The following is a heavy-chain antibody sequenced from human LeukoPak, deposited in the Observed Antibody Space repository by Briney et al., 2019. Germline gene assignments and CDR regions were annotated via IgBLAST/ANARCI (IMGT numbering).Heavy chain of an antibody. J-gene: IGHJ4*02. CDR1: GFTLGDYA. D-gene: IGHD1-1*01. CDR2: IYYTGTT. CDR3: ARWSDNTTPRRVFDY. V-gene: IGHV4-59*04. Sequence: GSLRLSCTASGFTLGDYAMSWFREAPGKGLEWVVAIYYTGTTYYKPSLKSRVTMSVDTSKNQFSLKLSSVTAADTAVYYCARWSDNTTPRRVFDYWGQETLVTVSS.